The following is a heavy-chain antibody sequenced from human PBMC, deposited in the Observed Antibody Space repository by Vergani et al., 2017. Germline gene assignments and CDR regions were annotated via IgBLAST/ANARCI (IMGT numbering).Heavy chain of an antibody. CDR1: GYTFIGYY. CDR2: INPNSGCT. V-gene: IGHV1-2*02. D-gene: IGHD2-15*01. J-gene: IGHJ6*02. Sequence: QVQLVQSGAEVKKPGASVKVSCKASGYTFIGYYIHWVRQAPGQGREWMGWINPNSGCTNYAQKFQGRVTMTRDTSISTAYMDLSRLRSDDTAVYYCSCSRSLDYYYGMDVWGQGTTVTVSS. CDR3: SCSRSLDYYYGMDV.